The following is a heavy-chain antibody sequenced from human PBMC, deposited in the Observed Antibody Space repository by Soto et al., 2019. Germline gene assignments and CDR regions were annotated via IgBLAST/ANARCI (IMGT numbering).Heavy chain of an antibody. V-gene: IGHV4-39*01. CDR3: APLSVSLSGPYGIHV. J-gene: IGHJ6*02. Sequence: PSETLSLTCSVSGYSVSSSDYYWAWIRQPPGKGLEWLGSMLYSGLTYYNPSLKSRVTLSVDTSKNHFSVRLNSVTASDTAVYYCAPLSVSLSGPYGIHVWGQGTTVTVSS. D-gene: IGHD2-15*01. CDR1: GYSVSSSDYY. CDR2: MLYSGLT.